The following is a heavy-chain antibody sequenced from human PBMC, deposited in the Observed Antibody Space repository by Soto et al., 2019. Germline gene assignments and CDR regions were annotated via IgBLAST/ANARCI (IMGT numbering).Heavy chain of an antibody. CDR1: GGTFSSYA. D-gene: IGHD3-22*01. CDR3: ARDYYEGDYYGMDV. Sequence: SVKVSCNASGGTFSSYAISWVRQAPGQGLEWMGGIIPIFGTANYAQKFQGRVTITADESTSTAYMELSSLRSEDTAVYYCARDYYEGDYYGMDVWGQGTTVTVS. CDR2: IIPIFGTA. V-gene: IGHV1-69*01. J-gene: IGHJ6*02.